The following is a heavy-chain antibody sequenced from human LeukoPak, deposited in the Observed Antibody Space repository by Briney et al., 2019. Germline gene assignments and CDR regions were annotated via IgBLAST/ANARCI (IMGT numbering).Heavy chain of an antibody. CDR3: ARGCGYYGSGRPPWFDP. J-gene: IGHJ5*02. D-gene: IGHD3-10*01. CDR2: INHSGST. V-gene: IGHV4-34*01. CDR1: GGSFSGYY. Sequence: PSETLSLTCAVYGGSFSGYYWSWIRQPPGKGLEWIGEINHSGSTNYNPSLKSRVTISVDTSKNQFSLKLSSVTAADTAVYYCARGCGYYGSGRPPWFDPWGQGTLVTVSS.